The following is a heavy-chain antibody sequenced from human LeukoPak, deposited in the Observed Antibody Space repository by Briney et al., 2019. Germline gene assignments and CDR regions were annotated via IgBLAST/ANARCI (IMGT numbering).Heavy chain of an antibody. CDR1: GYTFINFG. Sequence: ASVKVSCKTSGYTFINFGISWVRRAPGQGLEWMGWIDTNSGNTQYGQKVQGRVTLTKDTSTSTAYMELRSLASDDTAVYYCARAIGAQRYCSGGSCYRWFDPWGQGTLVTVSS. V-gene: IGHV1-18*01. D-gene: IGHD2-15*01. CDR3: ARAIGAQRYCSGGSCYRWFDP. J-gene: IGHJ5*02. CDR2: IDTNSGNT.